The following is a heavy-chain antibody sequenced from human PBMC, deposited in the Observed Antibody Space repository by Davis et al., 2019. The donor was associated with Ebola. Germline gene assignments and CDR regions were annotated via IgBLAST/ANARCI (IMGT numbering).Heavy chain of an antibody. D-gene: IGHD1-26*01. Sequence: MPSETLSLTCTVSGGSISSYYWSWIRQPPGKGLEWIGEIYHSGSTNYNPSLKSRVTISVDTSKNQFSLKLSSVTAADTAVYYCARGGSLYLLSGRWFDPWGQGTLVTVSS. V-gene: IGHV4-59*12. CDR2: IYHSGST. J-gene: IGHJ5*02. CDR1: GGSISSYY. CDR3: ARGGSLYLLSGRWFDP.